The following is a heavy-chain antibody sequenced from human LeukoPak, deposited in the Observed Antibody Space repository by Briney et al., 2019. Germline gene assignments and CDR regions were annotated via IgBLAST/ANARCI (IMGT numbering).Heavy chain of an antibody. J-gene: IGHJ4*02. CDR3: AKVSSLGLRYFGPPDY. Sequence: GGSLRLSCAASGFTFSSYAMHWVRQAPGKGLEWVAVISYDESNKYYADSVKGRFTISRDNSKNTLYLQMNSLRAEDTAVYYCAKVSSLGLRYFGPPDYWGQGTLVTVSS. CDR1: GFTFSSYA. D-gene: IGHD3-9*01. CDR2: ISYDESNK. V-gene: IGHV3-30*04.